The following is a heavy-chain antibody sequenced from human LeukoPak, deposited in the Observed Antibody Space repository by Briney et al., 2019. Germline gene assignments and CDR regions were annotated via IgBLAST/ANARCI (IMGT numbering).Heavy chain of an antibody. J-gene: IGHJ1*01. D-gene: IGHD1-26*01. CDR1: GYTFTSYD. CDR2: MNPNSGNT. CDR3: AIIVGATPTQH. V-gene: IGHV1-8*03. Sequence: ASVKVSCKASGYTFTSYDINWVRQATGQGLEWMGWMNPNSGNTGYAQKFQGRVTITRNTSISTAYMELSSLRSDDTAVYYCAIIVGATPTQHWGQGTLVTVSS.